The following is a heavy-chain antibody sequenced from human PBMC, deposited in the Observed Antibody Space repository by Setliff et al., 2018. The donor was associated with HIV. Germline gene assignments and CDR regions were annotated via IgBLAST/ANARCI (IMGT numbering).Heavy chain of an antibody. CDR3: ASSSMVRGAPDF. V-gene: IGHV3-23*01. D-gene: IGHD3-10*01. Sequence: GGSLRLSCAANGFSFSSYSMSWVRQAPGKGLEWVSGIGGSGGSTYYADSVKGRFTISRDNSKNTLYLQMNSLRAEDTAVYYCASSSMVRGAPDFWGQGTLVTVSS. J-gene: IGHJ4*02. CDR2: IGGSGGST. CDR1: GFSFSSYS.